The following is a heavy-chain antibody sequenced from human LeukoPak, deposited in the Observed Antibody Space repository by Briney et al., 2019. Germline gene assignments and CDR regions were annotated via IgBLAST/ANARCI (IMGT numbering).Heavy chain of an antibody. J-gene: IGHJ6*02. CDR2: IIPIFGTA. CDR3: ASFCTNGVCYTNYYYYGMDV. V-gene: IGHV1-69*13. Sequence: SVKVSCKASGGTFSSYAISWVRQAPGQGLEWMGGIIPIFGTANYAQKFQGRVTVTADESTSTAYMELSSLRSEDTAVYYCASFCTNGVCYTNYYYYGMDVWGQGTTVTVSS. D-gene: IGHD2-8*01. CDR1: GGTFSSYA.